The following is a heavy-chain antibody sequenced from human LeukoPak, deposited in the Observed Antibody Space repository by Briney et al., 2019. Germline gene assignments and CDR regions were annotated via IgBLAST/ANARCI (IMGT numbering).Heavy chain of an antibody. J-gene: IGHJ4*02. D-gene: IGHD4-11*01. CDR2: IIPIFGTA. Sequence: SVKVSCKASGGTFSSYAISWVRQAPGQGLEWMGGIIPIFGTANYAQKFQGRITITADESTSTAYMELSSLRSEDTAVYYCARVYSNYPLFDYWGQGTLVTVSS. CDR1: GGTFSSYA. V-gene: IGHV1-69*13. CDR3: ARVYSNYPLFDY.